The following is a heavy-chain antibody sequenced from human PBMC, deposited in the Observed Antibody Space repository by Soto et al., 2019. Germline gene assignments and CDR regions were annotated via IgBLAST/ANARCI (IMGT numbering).Heavy chain of an antibody. CDR3: ARTYYYDSSGYYYYYYGMDV. CDR1: GYSFTSYW. CDR2: IYPGDSDT. V-gene: IGHV5-51*01. J-gene: IGHJ6*02. Sequence: PGESLKISCKGSGYSFTSYWIGWVRQMPGKGLEWMGIIYPGDSDTRYSPSFQGQVTISADKSISTAYLQWSSLKASDTAMYYCARTYYYDSSGYYYYYYGMDVWGQGTTVTV. D-gene: IGHD3-22*01.